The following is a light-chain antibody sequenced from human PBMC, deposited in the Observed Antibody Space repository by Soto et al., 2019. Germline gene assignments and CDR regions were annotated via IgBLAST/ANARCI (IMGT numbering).Light chain of an antibody. J-gene: IGLJ1*01. V-gene: IGLV2-14*01. CDR3: TSYTSSSTYV. CDR2: GVT. Sequence: QSALTQPASVSESPGQSITISCAGTSSDIGGYNYVSWYQQHPDKAPKLMIYGVTNRPSGVSDRFSGSKSGNTASLTISGLQAGDEADYYCTSYTSSSTYVFGTGTKLTVL. CDR1: SSDIGGYNY.